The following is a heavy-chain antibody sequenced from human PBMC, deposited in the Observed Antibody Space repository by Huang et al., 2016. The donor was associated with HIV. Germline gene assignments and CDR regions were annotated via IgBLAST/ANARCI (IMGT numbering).Heavy chain of an antibody. CDR2: GYYSGST. CDR3: ARRGTGAVRPSVFDF. D-gene: IGHD3-16*01. Sequence: QLQLQESGPRLLKPSETLSLTCTVSGISISSDIHCWDWLRQSPGKGLEWIGSGYYSGSTYYNPSLASRATVSVFTSKDQFSLQLTSVTATDTAVYYCARRGTGAVRPSVFDFWGRGTLVTVSS. J-gene: IGHJ4*02. CDR1: GISISSDIHC. V-gene: IGHV4-39*01.